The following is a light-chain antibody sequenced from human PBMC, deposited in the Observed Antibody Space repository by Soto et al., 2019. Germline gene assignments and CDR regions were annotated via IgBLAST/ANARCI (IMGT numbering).Light chain of an antibody. CDR3: AAWDDSLNGYV. Sequence: QLVLTQPPSASGTPGQRVTLACSGGSYNIGTNAVNWYQQLPGTAPKLLIYNNNQRPSGVPVRFSGSKSGTSASLAISGLLSEDEADYYCAAWDDSLNGYVFGTGTKLTVL. CDR2: NNN. CDR1: SYNIGTNA. J-gene: IGLJ1*01. V-gene: IGLV1-44*01.